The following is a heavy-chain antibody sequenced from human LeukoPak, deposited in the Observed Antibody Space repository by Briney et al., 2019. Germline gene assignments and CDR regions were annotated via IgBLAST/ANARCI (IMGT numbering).Heavy chain of an antibody. V-gene: IGHV4-39*01. J-gene: IGHJ4*02. CDR3: ARTPPCSSTSCFDY. D-gene: IGHD2-2*01. Sequence: SETLSLTCTVSGGSISSSSYYWGWIRQPPGKGLEWIGSIYYSGSTYYNPSLKSRVTISVDMSKNQFSLKLSSVTAADTAVYYCARTPPCSSTSCFDYWGQGTLVTVSS. CDR1: GGSISSSSYY. CDR2: IYYSGST.